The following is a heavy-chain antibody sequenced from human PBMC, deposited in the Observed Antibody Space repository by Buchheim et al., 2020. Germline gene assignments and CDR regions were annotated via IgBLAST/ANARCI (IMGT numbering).Heavy chain of an antibody. Sequence: QVQLQQWGAGLLKPSETLSLTCAVSGGSFSGYYWSWIRQPPGKGLEWMGEINHSGSTNYNPSLKSRVTISVDTSKNKFSLKLSSVTAADTAVYYCAGRYGAAAGPVDYWGQGTL. CDR2: INHSGST. CDR1: GGSFSGYY. CDR3: AGRYGAAAGPVDY. D-gene: IGHD6-13*01. J-gene: IGHJ4*02. V-gene: IGHV4-34*01.